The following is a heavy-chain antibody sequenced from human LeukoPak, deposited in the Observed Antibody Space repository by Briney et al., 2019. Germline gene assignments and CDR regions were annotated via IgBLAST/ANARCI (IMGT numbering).Heavy chain of an antibody. CDR2: INPNSGGT. CDR3: ARGDDYSNEFDY. V-gene: IGHV1-2*06. CDR1: GYTFTGYY. J-gene: IGHJ4*02. Sequence: ASVKVSCKASGYTFTGYYMHWVRQAPGQGLEWMGRINPNSGGTNYAQKFQGRVTMTRDTSISTAYMKLSRLRSDDTAVYYCARGDDYSNEFDYWGQGTLVTVSS. D-gene: IGHD4-11*01.